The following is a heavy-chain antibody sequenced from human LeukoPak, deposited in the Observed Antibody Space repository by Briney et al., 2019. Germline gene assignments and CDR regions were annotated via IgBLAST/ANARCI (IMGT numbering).Heavy chain of an antibody. D-gene: IGHD3-22*01. CDR1: GDSVRGYY. CDR3: ARHLYYYDDIDL. J-gene: IGHJ5*02. V-gene: IGHV4-59*08. Sequence: PSETLSLICAVSGDSVRGYYWSWIRQPPGEALEWIGYVYYSGSTNYNPSLKSRVTMSVDTSKSQFSLMLTSVTAADTAVYYCARHLYYYDDIDLWGQGTLVTVSS. CDR2: VYYSGST.